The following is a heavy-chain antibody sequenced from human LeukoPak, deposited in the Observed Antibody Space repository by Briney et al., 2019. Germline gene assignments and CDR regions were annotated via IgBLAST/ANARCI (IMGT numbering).Heavy chain of an antibody. V-gene: IGHV3-21*01. CDR1: GFTFSSYS. Sequence: AGGSLRLSCAASGFTFSSYSMNWVRQAPGKGLEWVSSISSSSSYIYYADSVKGRFTISRDNAKNSLYLQMNSLRAEDTAVYYCATNWNFRFDYWGQGTLVTVSS. CDR3: ATNWNFRFDY. J-gene: IGHJ4*02. D-gene: IGHD1-7*01. CDR2: ISSSSSYI.